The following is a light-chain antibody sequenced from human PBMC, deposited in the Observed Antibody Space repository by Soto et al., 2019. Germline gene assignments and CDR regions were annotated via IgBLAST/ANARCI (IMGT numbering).Light chain of an antibody. V-gene: IGKV3-20*01. Sequence: EIVLTQSPGTLSLSPGERATLSCRASQSVSSSYLAWYQQKPGQAPRLLIYGASSRATGLPDRFSGSGSGTDFTLTISRLEPEDFAVYYCQQYGSSPQTFGQGTKVEIQ. CDR3: QQYGSSPQT. CDR1: QSVSSSY. J-gene: IGKJ1*01. CDR2: GAS.